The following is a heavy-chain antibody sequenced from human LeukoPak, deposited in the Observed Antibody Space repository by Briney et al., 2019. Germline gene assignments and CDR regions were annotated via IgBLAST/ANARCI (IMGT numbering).Heavy chain of an antibody. CDR1: GGSISSGGYY. V-gene: IGHV4-31*03. J-gene: IGHJ4*02. CDR3: ARESDCSGGSCYSSFDY. D-gene: IGHD2-15*01. Sequence: PSQTLSLTCTVSGGSISSGGYYWSWIRQHPGKGLEWIGYIYYSGSTYYNPSLKSRVTISVDTSKNQFSLKLSSVTAADTAAYYCARESDCSGGSCYSSFDYWGQGTLVTVSS. CDR2: IYYSGST.